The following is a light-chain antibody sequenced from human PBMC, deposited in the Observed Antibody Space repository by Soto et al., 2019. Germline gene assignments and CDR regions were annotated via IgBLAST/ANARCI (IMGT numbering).Light chain of an antibody. CDR2: DAS. CDR3: QQYTRSPLT. Sequence: EIVLTHSPGTLSLSPGERATLSCRASQSVSNHYLAWYQQKPGQAPRLVIYDASSRATGIPDRFSASGSGTDFTLTISRLELEDCEVYSCQQYTRSPLTFGQGTKVDTK. J-gene: IGKJ1*01. V-gene: IGKV3-20*01. CDR1: QSVSNHY.